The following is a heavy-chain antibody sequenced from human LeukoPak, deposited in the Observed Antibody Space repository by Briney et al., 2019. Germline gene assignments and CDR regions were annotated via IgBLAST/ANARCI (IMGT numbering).Heavy chain of an antibody. J-gene: IGHJ4*02. CDR1: GFTFAGYA. V-gene: IGHV3-23*01. Sequence: GGSLRLSCAASGFTFAGYAMTWVRQAPGKGLEWVSAISGSGGSTYYADSVKGRFTISRDNSKNTLYLQMNSLRAEDTAVYYCAKSPRNKYGSGILSYFDYWGQGTLVTVSS. D-gene: IGHD3-10*01. CDR2: ISGSGGST. CDR3: AKSPRNKYGSGILSYFDY.